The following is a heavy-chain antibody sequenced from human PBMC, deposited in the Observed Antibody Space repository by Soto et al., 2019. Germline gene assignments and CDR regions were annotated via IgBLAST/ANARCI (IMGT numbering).Heavy chain of an antibody. CDR2: IYTSGST. Sequence: KPSETLSLTCTVSGGSISSYYWSWIRQPAGKGLEWIGRIYTSGSTNYNPSLKSRVTMSVDTSKNQFSLKLSSVTAADTAVYYCARVSIAAAGTAPFDIWGQGTMVTVSS. CDR1: GGSISSYY. V-gene: IGHV4-4*07. J-gene: IGHJ3*02. D-gene: IGHD6-13*01. CDR3: ARVSIAAAGTAPFDI.